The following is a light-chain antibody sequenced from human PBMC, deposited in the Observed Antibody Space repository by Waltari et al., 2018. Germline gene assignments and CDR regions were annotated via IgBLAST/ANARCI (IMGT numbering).Light chain of an antibody. V-gene: IGKV3-20*01. CDR1: QSVRGT. J-gene: IGKJ1*01. CDR2: GAS. CDR3: QHYVRLPAT. Sequence: EIVLTQSPATLSLSPGETATLSCRASQSVRGTLAWYQQKPGQAPRLLIYGASSRATGIPDRFSGSGSGTDFSLTISRLEPEDFAVYYCQHYVRLPATFGQGTRVEIK.